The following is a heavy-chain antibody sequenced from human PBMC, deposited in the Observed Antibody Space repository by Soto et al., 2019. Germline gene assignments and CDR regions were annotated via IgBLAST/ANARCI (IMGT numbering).Heavy chain of an antibody. CDR1: GASIISENW. J-gene: IGHJ4*02. D-gene: IGHD1-26*01. CDR3: AKSWELRRFFAS. Sequence: QVQLQESGPGLVKPSGTLSLTCAVSGASIISENWWTWVRRSPGKGLEWIGEIHHTGSTTYNPSLDSRVTMSVDKSKNLFSLILSSVTAADTALYYCAKSWELRRFFASWGQGTLVTVSS. V-gene: IGHV4-4*02. CDR2: IHHTGST.